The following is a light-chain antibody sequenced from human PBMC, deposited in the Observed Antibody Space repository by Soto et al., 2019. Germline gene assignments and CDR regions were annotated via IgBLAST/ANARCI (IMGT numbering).Light chain of an antibody. V-gene: IGKV3D-20*02. Sequence: DIVLTQSPGTLSLSPREKASLSFMASHNIYSNYLAWYQQQPGQDPRLLLYGESSRANGTPPRFSGSGSATAFTLPISRLAPEDFAVYYCQQRSNWPPITFGQGTRLEIK. CDR3: QQRSNWPPIT. CDR2: GES. J-gene: IGKJ5*01. CDR1: HNIYSNY.